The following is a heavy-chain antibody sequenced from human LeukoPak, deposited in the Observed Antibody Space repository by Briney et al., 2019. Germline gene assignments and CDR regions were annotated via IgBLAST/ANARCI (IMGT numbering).Heavy chain of an antibody. Sequence: SLRLSCVASGFSFGKYWMSXVRQAPGKGLEWVANIKLDGSEKNYVDSVKGRFTISRDNTKNSLYLQMNSLRAEDTAVFYCARDQYDTWSRRGNFDSWGQGTLVIVSS. CDR3: ARDQYDTWSRRGNFDS. CDR1: GFSFGKYW. D-gene: IGHD3/OR15-3a*01. V-gene: IGHV3-7*03. CDR2: IKLDGSEK. J-gene: IGHJ4*02.